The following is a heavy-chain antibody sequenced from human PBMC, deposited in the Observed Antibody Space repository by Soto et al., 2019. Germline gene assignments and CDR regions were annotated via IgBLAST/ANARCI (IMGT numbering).Heavy chain of an antibody. J-gene: IGHJ5*02. D-gene: IGHD6-19*01. V-gene: IGHV3-23*01. CDR2: ISGSGGST. CDR3: ANRAVAGFWFDP. Sequence: EVQLLESGGGLVQPGGSLRLSCAASGFTFSSYAMSWVHQAPGKGLEWVSAISGSGGSTYYADSVKGRFTISRDNSKNTLYLQMNSLRAEDTAVYYCANRAVAGFWFDPWGQGTLVTVSS. CDR1: GFTFSSYA.